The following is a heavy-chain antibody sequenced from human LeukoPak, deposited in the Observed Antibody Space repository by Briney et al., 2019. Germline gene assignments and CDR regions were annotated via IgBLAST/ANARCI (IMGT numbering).Heavy chain of an antibody. CDR2: ISGSGGST. CDR1: GFTFSSYA. D-gene: IGHD1-26*01. CDR3: ARDRVVWEPSLYYSYYYMDV. Sequence: PGGSLRLSCAASGFTFSSYAMSWVRQAPGKGLEWVSAISGSGGSTYYADSVKGRFTIPRDNSKNTLYLQMNSLRAEDTAGYYCARDRVVWEPSLYYSYYYMDVWGKGTTVTVSS. J-gene: IGHJ6*03. V-gene: IGHV3-23*01.